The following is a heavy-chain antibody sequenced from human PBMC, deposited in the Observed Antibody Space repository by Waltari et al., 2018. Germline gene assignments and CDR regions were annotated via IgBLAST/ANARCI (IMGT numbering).Heavy chain of an antibody. V-gene: IGHV3-23*03. D-gene: IGHD3-22*01. CDR1: GFTFSNYA. J-gene: IGHJ4*02. CDR3: AKDYYDTTGYLFDY. CDR2: IYSGGSNT. Sequence: EVQLLESGGGLVQPGGSLSLSCAASGFTFSNYAMSWVRQAPGKGLEWVSVIYSGGSNTYYADSVKGRFTISRDNSKNTLYLQMNSLRAEDAAVYYCAKDYYDTTGYLFDYWGQGTLVTVSS.